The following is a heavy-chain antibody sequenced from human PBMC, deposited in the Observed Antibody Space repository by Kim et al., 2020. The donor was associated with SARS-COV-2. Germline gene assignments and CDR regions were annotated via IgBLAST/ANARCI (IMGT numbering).Heavy chain of an antibody. CDR3: ARGFTIFGVVIYYFDY. Sequence: KFHGRVTMTRDTSASTAYMELSSLRSEDTAVYYCARGFTIFGVVIYYFDYWGQGTLVTVSS. D-gene: IGHD3-3*01. V-gene: IGHV1-3*01. J-gene: IGHJ4*02.